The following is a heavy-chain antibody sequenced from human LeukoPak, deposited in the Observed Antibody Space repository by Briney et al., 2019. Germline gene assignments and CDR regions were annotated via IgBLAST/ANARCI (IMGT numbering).Heavy chain of an antibody. V-gene: IGHV2-70*11. J-gene: IGHJ3*02. CDR2: IDWDDDK. CDR3: ARTSGNSDSFDI. CDR1: GFSLSTRGMC. Sequence: SGPALVKPTPTLTLTCTFSGFSLSTRGMCVSWIRQPPGKALEWLARIDWDDDKYYSTSLKTRLTISTDTSKNQVILTMANMDPVDTATYYCARTSGNSDSFDIWGQGTMVTVSS. D-gene: IGHD2/OR15-2a*01.